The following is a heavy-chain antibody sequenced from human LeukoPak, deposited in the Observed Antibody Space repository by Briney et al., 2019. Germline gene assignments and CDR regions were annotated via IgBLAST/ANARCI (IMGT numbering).Heavy chain of an antibody. CDR2: IYTSGST. Sequence: PSETLSLTCTVSGGSISSGSYYWSWIRQPAGKGLEWIGRIYTSGSTNYNPSLKSRVTISVDTSKNQFSLKLSSVTAADTAVYYCARGYYYDSSGYWYDAFDIWGQGTMVTVS. V-gene: IGHV4-61*02. D-gene: IGHD3-22*01. J-gene: IGHJ3*02. CDR1: GGSISSGSYY. CDR3: ARGYYYDSSGYWYDAFDI.